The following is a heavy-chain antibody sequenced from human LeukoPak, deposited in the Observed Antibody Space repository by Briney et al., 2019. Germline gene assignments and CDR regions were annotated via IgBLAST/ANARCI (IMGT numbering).Heavy chain of an antibody. CDR2: ITSDGSTT. V-gene: IGHV3-74*01. D-gene: IGHD2/OR15-2a*01. J-gene: IGHJ6*02. Sequence: GGSLRLSCVASGFTFSSFGMHWVRQAPGKGLVWVSRITSDGSTTSYADSVKGRFTISRDNAQNTLYLQMNSLRAEDTAVYYCARGFYDMDVWGQGTTVTVSS. CDR1: GFTFSSFG. CDR3: ARGFYDMDV.